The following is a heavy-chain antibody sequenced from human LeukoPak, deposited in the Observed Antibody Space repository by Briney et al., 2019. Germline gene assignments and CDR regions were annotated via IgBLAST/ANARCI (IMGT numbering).Heavy chain of an antibody. V-gene: IGHV3-48*03. J-gene: IGHJ4*02. CDR2: ISIGGSTI. CDR1: GFTFSNYA. D-gene: IGHD3-10*01. CDR3: ARDWMVRGG. Sequence: GGSLRLSCAASGFTFSNYAMTWVRQAPGKGLEWVSYISIGGSTIYYSDSVKGRFTISRDNAKNSLFLQMNSLRAEDTAVYYCARDWMVRGGWGQGTLVTVSS.